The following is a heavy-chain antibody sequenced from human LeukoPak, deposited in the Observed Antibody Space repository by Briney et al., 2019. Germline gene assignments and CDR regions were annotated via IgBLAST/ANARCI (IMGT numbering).Heavy chain of an antibody. CDR1: GFTFSSYA. V-gene: IGHV3-23*01. J-gene: IGHJ6*02. D-gene: IGHD3-3*01. Sequence: PGGSLRLSCAASGFTFSSYAMSWVRQAPGKGLEWVSAISGSGGSTYYADSVKGRFTISRDNSKNTLYLQMNSLRAEDTAVYYCAKDHYDFWSGYYRGEARVGSIYYYYGMDVWGQGTTVTVSS. CDR2: ISGSGGST. CDR3: AKDHYDFWSGYYRGEARVGSIYYYYGMDV.